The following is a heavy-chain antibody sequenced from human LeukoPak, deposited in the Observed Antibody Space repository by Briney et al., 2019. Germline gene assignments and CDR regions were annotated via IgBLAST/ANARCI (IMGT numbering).Heavy chain of an antibody. Sequence: QTGGSLRLSCAASGFTFITYWMHWVRQAPGKGLVWVSSINGDGSTTTYADSVKGRFTISRDNAKNMVYLQMNSLRAEDTAVYYCARAFGSGSQVINYFDFWGQGTLVTVSS. CDR3: ARAFGSGSQVINYFDF. CDR2: INGDGSTT. J-gene: IGHJ4*02. V-gene: IGHV3-74*01. D-gene: IGHD3-10*01. CDR1: GFTFITYW.